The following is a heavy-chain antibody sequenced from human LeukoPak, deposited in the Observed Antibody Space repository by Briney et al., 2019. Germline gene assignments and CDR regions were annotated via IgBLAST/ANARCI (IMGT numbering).Heavy chain of an antibody. CDR1: GFTFSSYW. CDR2: IKQDGSEK. Sequence: PGGSLRLSCAASGFTFSSYWMSWVRQAPGKGLEWVANIKQDGSEKYYVDSVKGRFTISRDNAKNSLYLQKNSLRAEDTAVYYCARENSRPFRGVPYYYYGMDVWGQGTTVTVSS. V-gene: IGHV3-7*01. D-gene: IGHD3-16*01. CDR3: ARENSRPFRGVPYYYYGMDV. J-gene: IGHJ6*02.